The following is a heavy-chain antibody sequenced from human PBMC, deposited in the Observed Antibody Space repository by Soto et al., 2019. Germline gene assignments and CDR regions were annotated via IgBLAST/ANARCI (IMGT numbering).Heavy chain of an antibody. CDR2: IYPGDSDT. CDR3: ARQVAVAGRYYYYGMDV. V-gene: IGHV5-51*01. CDR1: GYSFTSYW. D-gene: IGHD6-19*01. Sequence: PGESLKISCKGSGYSFTSYWIGWVRQMPGKGLEWMGIIYPGDSDTRYSPSFQGQVTISADKSSSTAYLQWSSLKASDTAMYYCARQVAVAGRYYYYGMDVWGQGTTVTVSS. J-gene: IGHJ6*02.